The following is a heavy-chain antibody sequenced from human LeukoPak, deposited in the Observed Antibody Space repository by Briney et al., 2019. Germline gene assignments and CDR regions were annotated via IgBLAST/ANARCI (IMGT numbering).Heavy chain of an antibody. Sequence: SETLSLTCAVYGGSFSGYYWSWIRQPPGKGLEWIGEINHSGSTNYNPSLKSRVTISVDTSKNQFSLKLSSVTAADTAVYYCARGGAAAIWGVSEYFQHWGQGTLVTVSS. V-gene: IGHV4-34*01. CDR2: INHSGST. J-gene: IGHJ1*01. CDR3: ARGGAAAIWGVSEYFQH. CDR1: GGSFSGYY. D-gene: IGHD2-2*01.